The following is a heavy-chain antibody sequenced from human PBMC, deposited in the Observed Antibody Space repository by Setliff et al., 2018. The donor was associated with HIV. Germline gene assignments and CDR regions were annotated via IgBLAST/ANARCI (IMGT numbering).Heavy chain of an antibody. V-gene: IGHV4-59*12. CDR3: AKEGGYCSGDTCFGFDY. D-gene: IGHD2-15*01. CDR1: GGSINIFF. Sequence: PSETLSLTCTVSGGSINIFFWSWIRQPPGKGLEWIGYIYSDDGSTRYNPSLNSRAIISLDRSKSHFSLKLRSVTAADTAVYYCAKEGGYCSGDTCFGFDYWGQGTLVTVSS. J-gene: IGHJ4*02. CDR2: IYSDDGST.